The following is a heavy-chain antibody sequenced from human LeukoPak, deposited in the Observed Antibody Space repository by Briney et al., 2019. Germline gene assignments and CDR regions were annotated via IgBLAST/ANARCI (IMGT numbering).Heavy chain of an antibody. CDR1: GGSITNYY. CDR2: IHYSGST. CDR3: ARHHYDFWSGYYKGYYYYMDV. V-gene: IGHV4-59*08. D-gene: IGHD3-3*01. J-gene: IGHJ6*03. Sequence: PSETLSLTCTVSGGSITNYYWTWIRQPPGKGLEWIGYIHYSGSTNYNPSLKSRVTTSVDTSKNQFSLKLSSVTAADTAVYYCARHHYDFWSGYYKGYYYYMDVWGKGTTVTVSS.